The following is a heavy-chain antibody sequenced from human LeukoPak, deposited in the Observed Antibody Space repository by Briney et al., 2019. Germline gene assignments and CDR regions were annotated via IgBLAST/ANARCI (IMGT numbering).Heavy chain of an antibody. J-gene: IGHJ4*02. Sequence: GASVKVSCKASGYTFTGYYMHWVRQAPGQGLEWMGWINPNSGGTDYAQKFQGRVTMTRDTSISTAYMELRRLRSDDTAVDYCARDRGTDYDFWSGYFDYWGQGTLVTVSS. CDR2: INPNSGGT. D-gene: IGHD3-3*01. CDR1: GYTFTGYY. V-gene: IGHV1-2*02. CDR3: ARDRGTDYDFWSGYFDY.